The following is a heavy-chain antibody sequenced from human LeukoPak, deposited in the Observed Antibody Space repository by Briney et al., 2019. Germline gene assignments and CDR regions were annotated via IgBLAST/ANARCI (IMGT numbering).Heavy chain of an antibody. D-gene: IGHD6-13*01. CDR3: ARGVGASSWYQGGLDY. V-gene: IGHV4-39*07. CDR1: GGSISSSSYY. CDR2: IYYSGST. J-gene: IGHJ4*02. Sequence: SETLSLTCTVAGGSISSSSYYWGWIRQPPGKGLEWIGNIYYSGSTYYNPSLKSRVTISVDTSKNQFSLKMTSVTAADTAVYYCARGVGASSWYQGGLDYWGQGTLVTVSS.